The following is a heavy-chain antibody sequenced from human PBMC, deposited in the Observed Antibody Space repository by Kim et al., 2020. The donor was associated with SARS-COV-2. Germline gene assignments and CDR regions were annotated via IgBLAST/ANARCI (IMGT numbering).Heavy chain of an antibody. J-gene: IGHJ6*02. CDR3: AREGRYCSSTSCFDPYYYYYYGMDV. Sequence: GGSLRLSCAASGFTVSSNYMSWVRQAPGKGLEWVSVIYSGGSTYYADSVKGRFTISRDNSKNTLYLQMNSLRAEDTAVYYCAREGRYCSSTSCFDPYYYYYYGMDVWGQGTTVTVSS. CDR1: GFTVSSNY. CDR2: IYSGGST. V-gene: IGHV3-53*01. D-gene: IGHD2-2*01.